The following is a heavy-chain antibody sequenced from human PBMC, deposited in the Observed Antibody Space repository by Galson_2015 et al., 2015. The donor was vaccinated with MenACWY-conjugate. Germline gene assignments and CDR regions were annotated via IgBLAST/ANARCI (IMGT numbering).Heavy chain of an antibody. CDR1: GFTFSSYS. J-gene: IGHJ4*02. V-gene: IGHV3-48*04. D-gene: IGHD2-15*01. CDR3: ALIVVVVGPQR. CDR2: ISSSSSTI. Sequence: SLRLSCAASGFTFSSYSMNWVRQAPGKGLEWVSYISSSSSTIYYADSVKGRFTISRDNAKNSLYLQMNSLRAEDTAVYYCALIVVVVGPQRWGQGTLVTVSS.